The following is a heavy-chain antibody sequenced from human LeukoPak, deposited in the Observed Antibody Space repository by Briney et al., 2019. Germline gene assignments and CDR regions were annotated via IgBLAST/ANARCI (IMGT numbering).Heavy chain of an antibody. Sequence: ASVRVSCKASGYTFTSYDIYWVRQATGQGLEWLGWMNPNSGNTDYAQRFQGRVTMTRSTPINTAYMELSTLRSEDTAVYYCARGLKQWLGRSYYYYGMDVWGQGTTVTVSS. J-gene: IGHJ6*02. V-gene: IGHV1-8*01. CDR3: ARGLKQWLGRSYYYYGMDV. D-gene: IGHD6-19*01. CDR2: MNPNSGNT. CDR1: GYTFTSYD.